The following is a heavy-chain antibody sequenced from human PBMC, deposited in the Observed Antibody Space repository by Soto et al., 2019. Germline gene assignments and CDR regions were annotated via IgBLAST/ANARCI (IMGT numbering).Heavy chain of an antibody. CDR2: IKQDGSEK. V-gene: IGHV3-7*04. D-gene: IGHD3-22*01. J-gene: IGHJ3*02. Sequence: PGGSLRLSCAASGFTFSRYWMSWVRQAPGKGLEWVANIKQDGSEKWYVDSVKGRFTISRDNAKNSLYLQMITLRAEDTAVYYCARGNFFDNSAPFSDDFVIGAKG. CDR3: ARGNFFDNSAPFSDDFVI. CDR1: GFTFSRYW.